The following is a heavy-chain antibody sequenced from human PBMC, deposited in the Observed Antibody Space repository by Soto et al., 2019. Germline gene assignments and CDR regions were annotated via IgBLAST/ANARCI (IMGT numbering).Heavy chain of an antibody. CDR2: INAGNGNT. CDR3: AREGTMIVVVPDAFDI. CDR1: GYTFTSYG. Sequence: GASVKVSCKASGYTFTSYGMHWVRQAPGQRLEWMGWINAGNGNTKYSQKFQGRVTITRDTSASTAYMELSSLRSEDTAVYYCAREGTMIVVVPDAFDIWGQGTMVTVSS. D-gene: IGHD3-22*01. V-gene: IGHV1-3*01. J-gene: IGHJ3*02.